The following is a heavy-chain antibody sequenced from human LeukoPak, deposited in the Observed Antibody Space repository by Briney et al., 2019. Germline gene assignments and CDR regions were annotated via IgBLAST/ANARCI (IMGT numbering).Heavy chain of an antibody. J-gene: IGHJ6*02. Sequence: SETLSLTCTVSGGSISSYYWNWIRQPPGKGLEWIGYIYYSGSTNYNPSLKSRVTISVDTSKNLFSLKLSSVTAADTAVYYCARGYYQVDYYGLDVWGQGTTVTVSS. V-gene: IGHV4-59*01. D-gene: IGHD3-10*01. CDR2: IYYSGST. CDR3: ARGYYQVDYYGLDV. CDR1: GGSISSYY.